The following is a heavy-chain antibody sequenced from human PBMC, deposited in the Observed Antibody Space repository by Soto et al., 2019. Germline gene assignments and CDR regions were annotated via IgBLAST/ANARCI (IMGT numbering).Heavy chain of an antibody. J-gene: IGHJ3*02. D-gene: IGHD3-10*01. V-gene: IGHV4-38-2*02. CDR1: GYSISSGYN. CDR3: ARDLADYIPMVTDAFDI. Sequence: QVQLQESGPGLVKPSETLSLACAVSGYSISSGYNWGWIRQPPGKGLEWIGSLDHSGNTYYNPSLKSRVTISVDTSKNQFSLKLRSVTAADTAVYSCARDLADYIPMVTDAFDIWGQGTMVTVSS. CDR2: LDHSGNT.